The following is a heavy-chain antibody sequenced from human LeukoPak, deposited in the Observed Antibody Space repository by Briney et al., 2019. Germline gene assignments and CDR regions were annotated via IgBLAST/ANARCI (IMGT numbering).Heavy chain of an antibody. D-gene: IGHD2-15*01. J-gene: IGHJ5*01. CDR3: AKPDYSRGNWFDS. CDR2: ITGDSAGST. CDR1: GFTFSSYD. Sequence: GGSLRLSCVASGFTFSSYDMSWVRQAPGKGLEWVSAITGDSAGSTHYADSVKGRFTISRDNSKNTLYLQMNSLRAEDTAIYYCAKPDYSRGNWFDSWGQGTLVTVSS. V-gene: IGHV3-23*01.